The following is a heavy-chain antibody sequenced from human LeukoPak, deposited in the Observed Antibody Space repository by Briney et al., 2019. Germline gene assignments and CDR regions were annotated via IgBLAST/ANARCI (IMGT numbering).Heavy chain of an antibody. D-gene: IGHD3-22*01. CDR2: ISAYNGNT. CDR1: GYTFTSYG. V-gene: IGHV1-18*01. J-gene: IGHJ4*02. CDR3: ASGSGYYYADYYFDY. Sequence: AASVKVSCKASGYTFTSYGISWVRQAPGQGLEWMGWISAYNGNTNYAQKLQGRVTMTTDTSTSTAYMELRSLRSDDTAVYYCASGSGYYYADYYFDYWGRGTLVTVSS.